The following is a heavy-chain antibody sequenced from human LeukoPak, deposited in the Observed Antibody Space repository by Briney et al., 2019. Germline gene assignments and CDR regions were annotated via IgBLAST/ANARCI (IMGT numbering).Heavy chain of an antibody. Sequence: SQTLSLTCTVSGGSISSYYWSWIRQPPGKGLEWIGYIYYSGSTNYNPSLKSRVTISVDTSKNQFSLKLSSVTAADTAVYYCARKIVGATGFDYWGQGTLVTVSS. CDR1: GGSISSYY. J-gene: IGHJ4*02. CDR2: IYYSGST. CDR3: ARKIVGATGFDY. D-gene: IGHD1-26*01. V-gene: IGHV4-59*01.